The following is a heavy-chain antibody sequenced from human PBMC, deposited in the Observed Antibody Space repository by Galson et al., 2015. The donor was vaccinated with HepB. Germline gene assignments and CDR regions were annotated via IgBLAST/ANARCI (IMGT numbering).Heavy chain of an antibody. CDR2: IIAIFGTA. Sequence: SVKVSCKASGGTFSSYAISWVRQAPGQGLEWMGGIIAIFGTANYAQKFQGRVTITADESTSTAYMELSSLRSEDTAVYYCARELDYQLLISLVAFDILVQATMVTVSS. CDR1: GGTFSSYA. V-gene: IGHV1-69*13. CDR3: ARELDYQLLISLVAFDI. J-gene: IGHJ3*02. D-gene: IGHD2-2*01.